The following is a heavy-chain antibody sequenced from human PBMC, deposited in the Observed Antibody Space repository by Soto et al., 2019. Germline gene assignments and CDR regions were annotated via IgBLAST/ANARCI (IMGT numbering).Heavy chain of an antibody. D-gene: IGHD2-8*02. V-gene: IGHV1-2*02. CDR2: VSPKSGGT. J-gene: IGHJ5*02. CDR1: GYNFSDYY. CDR3: AREISGGGTLNWFDP. Sequence: ASVKVSCKASGYNFSDYYIHWVQQAPGQGLEWLGWVSPKSGGTNYAQKFKGRVTMTRDTSSNTVYMDLSGLKSDDTAVFYCAREISGGGTLNWFDPWGQGXLVTVYS.